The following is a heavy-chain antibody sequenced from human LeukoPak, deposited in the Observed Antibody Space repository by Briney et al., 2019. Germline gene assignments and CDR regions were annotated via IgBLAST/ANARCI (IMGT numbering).Heavy chain of an antibody. CDR3: ARAGDLEMATTPEYYFDY. D-gene: IGHD5-24*01. CDR2: ISYDGSNK. CDR1: GFTFSSYA. Sequence: PGRSLRLSCAASGFTFSSYAMHWVRQAPGKGLEWVAVISYDGSNKYYADSVKGRFTISRDNSKNTLYLQMNSLRAEDTAVYYCARAGDLEMATTPEYYFDYWGQGTLVTVSS. J-gene: IGHJ4*02. V-gene: IGHV3-30-3*01.